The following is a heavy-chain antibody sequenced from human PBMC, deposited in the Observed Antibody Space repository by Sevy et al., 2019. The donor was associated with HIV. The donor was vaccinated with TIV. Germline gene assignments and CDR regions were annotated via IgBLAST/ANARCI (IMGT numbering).Heavy chain of an antibody. V-gene: IGHV3-21*01. J-gene: IGHJ6*02. CDR1: GFTFSSYS. Sequence: GGSLRLSCAASGFTFSSYSMDWVRQAPGKGLEWVSSISSSSSYIYYADSVKGRFTISRDNAKNSLYLQMNSLRAEATAVYYCAGDLFPYCSGGSCYSADYYYYGMDVWGQGTTVTVSS. CDR2: ISSSSSYI. CDR3: AGDLFPYCSGGSCYSADYYYYGMDV. D-gene: IGHD2-15*01.